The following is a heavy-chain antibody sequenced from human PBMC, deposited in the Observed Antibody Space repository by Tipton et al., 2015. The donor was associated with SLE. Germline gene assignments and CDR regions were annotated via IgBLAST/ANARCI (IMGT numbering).Heavy chain of an antibody. CDR2: IYYSGGT. Sequence: TLSLTCTVSGGSISSYYWSWIRQPPGKGLEWIGYIYYSGGTNYNPSLKSRVTMSVDTSKNQFSLKLSSVTAADTAVYYCARAEMTTEGSIFYYYVDVWGKGTTVTVSS. D-gene: IGHD5-24*01. J-gene: IGHJ6*03. CDR3: ARAEMTTEGSIFYYYVDV. V-gene: IGHV4-59*01. CDR1: GGSISSYY.